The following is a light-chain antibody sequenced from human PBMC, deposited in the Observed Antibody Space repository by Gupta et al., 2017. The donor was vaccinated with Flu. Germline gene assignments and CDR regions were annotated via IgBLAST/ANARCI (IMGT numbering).Light chain of an antibody. V-gene: IGKV3-15*01. Sequence: PTTLSVSPGERVTLSCRAGQSVSSSLAWYQQKPGQAPRLLIYGAFTRATGIPVRFSGSGSGTEFTLTISGLQSEDSAIYYCQQSNNWPYTFGQGTKLEIK. CDR3: QQSNNWPYT. CDR1: QSVSSS. J-gene: IGKJ2*01. CDR2: GAF.